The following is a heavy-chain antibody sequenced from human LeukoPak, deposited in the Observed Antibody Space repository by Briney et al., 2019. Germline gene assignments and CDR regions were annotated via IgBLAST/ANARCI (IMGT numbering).Heavy chain of an antibody. D-gene: IGHD3-22*01. CDR3: ARDARYYDSSGYYAFDI. J-gene: IGHJ3*02. V-gene: IGHV4-59*01. CDR1: GGSISSYY. CDR2: IYYSGNT. Sequence: SETLSLTCTVSGGSISSYYWGWIRQPPGKGLEWIGYIYYSGNTKYNPSLKSRVTISLDTSKNQFTLKLSSVTAADTAVYYCARDARYYDSSGYYAFDIWGQGTMVTVS.